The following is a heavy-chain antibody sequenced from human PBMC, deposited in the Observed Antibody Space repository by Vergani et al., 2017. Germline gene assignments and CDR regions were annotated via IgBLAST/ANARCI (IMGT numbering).Heavy chain of an antibody. J-gene: IGHJ6*02. CDR3: TTDPRYCGDGSGYWLRDHHYYGMDV. Sequence: EVQLLESGGSLKQPGGSVRLSCAASGFTFSTYAMHWVRQAPGKGLEWVGRIKSTFDRGTTDYAAAVKGRFTISRDDSKITLFLQMNGLKTEDIGVYYCTTDPRYCGDGSGYWLRDHHYYGMDVWGQGTTVTVSS. CDR1: GFTFSTYA. V-gene: IGHV3-15*07. D-gene: IGHD2-21*01. CDR2: IKSTFDRGTT.